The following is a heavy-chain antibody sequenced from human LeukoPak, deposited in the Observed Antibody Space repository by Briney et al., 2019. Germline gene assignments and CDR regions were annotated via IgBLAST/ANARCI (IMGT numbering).Heavy chain of an antibody. CDR3: ARDPYCSSTSCYAENAFDI. V-gene: IGHV4-4*02. D-gene: IGHD2-2*01. J-gene: IGHJ3*02. Sequence: PSGTLSLTCAVSGGSISSSNWWSWVRQPPWKGLEWIGEIYHSGSTNYNPSLKSRVTISVDKSKNQFSLKLSSVTAADTAVYYCARDPYCSSTSCYAENAFDIWGQGTMVTVSS. CDR2: IYHSGST. CDR1: GGSISSSNW.